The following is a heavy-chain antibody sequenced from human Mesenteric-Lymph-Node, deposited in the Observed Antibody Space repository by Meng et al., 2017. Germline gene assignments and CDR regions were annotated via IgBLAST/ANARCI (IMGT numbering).Heavy chain of an antibody. CDR3: ARNVRLRDGYNSDY. J-gene: IGHJ4*02. CDR1: GFTFCSYS. Sequence: EVQLVESGGGLVKPGGSLRRSCAASGFTFCSYSMNWVRQAPGKGLDWVSSISSSSSYIYYADSVKGRFTISRDNAKNSLYLQMNSLRAEDTAVYYCARNVRLRDGYNSDYWGQGTLVTVSS. V-gene: IGHV3-21*01. CDR2: ISSSSSYI. D-gene: IGHD5-24*01.